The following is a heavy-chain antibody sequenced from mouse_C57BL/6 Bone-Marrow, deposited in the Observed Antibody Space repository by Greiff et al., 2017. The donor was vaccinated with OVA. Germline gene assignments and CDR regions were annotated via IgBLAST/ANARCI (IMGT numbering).Heavy chain of an antibody. D-gene: IGHD2-3*01. V-gene: IGHV1-78*01. CDR2: IYPRDGST. J-gene: IGHJ2*01. CDR3: ARGDDGYYND. Sequence: VQGVESDAELVKPGASVKISCKVSGYTFTDHTFHWMKQRPDQGLEWIGYIYPRDGSTKYNEKFKGKATLTADKSSSTAYMQHNSLTSEDSAVYFCARGDDGYYNDWGQGTTLTVSS. CDR1: GYTFTDHT.